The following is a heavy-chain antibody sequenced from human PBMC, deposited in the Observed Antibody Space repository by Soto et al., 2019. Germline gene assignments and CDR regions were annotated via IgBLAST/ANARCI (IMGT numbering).Heavy chain of an antibody. D-gene: IGHD6-6*01. CDR3: AKREYSSSSAFYYYYYMDV. V-gene: IGHV3-23*01. CDR1: GFTFSSYA. CDR2: ISGSGGST. J-gene: IGHJ6*03. Sequence: GGSLRLSCAASGFTFSSYAMSSVRQAPGKGLEWVSAISGSGGSTYYADSVKGRFTISRDNSKNTLYLQMNSLRAEDTAVYYCAKREYSSSSAFYYYYYMDVWGKGTTVTVSS.